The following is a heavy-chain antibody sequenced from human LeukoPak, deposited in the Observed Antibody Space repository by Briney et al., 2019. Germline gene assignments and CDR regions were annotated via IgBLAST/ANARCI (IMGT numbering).Heavy chain of an antibody. CDR3: ARGISRIAVAGTWFDP. CDR1: GGSFSGYY. J-gene: IGHJ5*02. V-gene: IGHV4-34*01. D-gene: IGHD6-19*01. Sequence: SETLSLTCAVYGGSFSGYYWSWIRQPPGKGLEWIGEINHSGSTNYNPSLKSRVTISVDTSKNQFSLKLSSVTAADTAAYYCARGISRIAVAGTWFDPWGQGTLVTVSS. CDR2: INHSGST.